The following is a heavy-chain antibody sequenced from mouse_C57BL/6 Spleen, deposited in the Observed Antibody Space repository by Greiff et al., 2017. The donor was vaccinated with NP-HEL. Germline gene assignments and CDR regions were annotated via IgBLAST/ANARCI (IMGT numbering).Heavy chain of an antibody. D-gene: IGHD1-1*01. V-gene: IGHV5-16*01. CDR2: INYDGSST. CDR1: GFTFTDYY. Sequence: EVQGVESEGGLVQPGSSMKLSCTASGFTFTDYYMAWVRQVPEKGLEWVANINYDGSSTYYMESLKSRSILTRDNANNTLYLQMSSLKSEDTATYYCARDRTTVGSYAMDDWGQGTSVTVSS. CDR3: ARDRTTVGSYAMDD. J-gene: IGHJ4*01.